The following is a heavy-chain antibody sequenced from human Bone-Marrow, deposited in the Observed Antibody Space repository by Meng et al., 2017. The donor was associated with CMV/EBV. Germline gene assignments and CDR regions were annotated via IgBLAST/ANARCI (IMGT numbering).Heavy chain of an antibody. CDR2: INPNSGGT. V-gene: IGHV1-2*02. D-gene: IGHD6-19*01. J-gene: IGHJ5*02. CDR3: ARDTREQWLSSPNGWFDP. Sequence: ASVKVSCKASGYTFTGYYMHWVRQAPGQGLEWMGWINPNSGGTNYAQKFQGRVTMTRDTSISTAYMELSRLRSDDTAVYYCARDTREQWLSSPNGWFDPWGQGTLVTVSS. CDR1: GYTFTGYY.